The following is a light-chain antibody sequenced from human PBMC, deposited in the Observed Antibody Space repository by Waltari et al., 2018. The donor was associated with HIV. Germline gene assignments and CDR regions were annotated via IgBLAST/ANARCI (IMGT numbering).Light chain of an antibody. CDR1: PSISSN. CDR3: QQYKDWLSWT. CDR2: GAF. Sequence: EIVMTQSLATLSVPPGQRATVSCWASPSISSNLAWYQHRPGQAPRLLVCGAFTMVADIPDRFSASGFATEFALTISSLQSEDFAVYYCQQYKDWLSWTFGQGTKVE. V-gene: IGKV3-15*01. J-gene: IGKJ1*01.